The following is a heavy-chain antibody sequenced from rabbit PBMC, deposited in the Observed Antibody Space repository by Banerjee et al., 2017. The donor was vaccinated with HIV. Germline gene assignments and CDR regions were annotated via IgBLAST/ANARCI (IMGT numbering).Heavy chain of an antibody. V-gene: IGHV1S45*01. CDR2: IGAGSGTT. Sequence: QQQLEESGGGLVKPGGTLTLTCKASGFSFSSSYYMCWVRQAPGKGLEWIGCIGAGSGTTYYASWAKGRFTISKTSSTTVALQMTSLTAADTATYFCARGSAYAGAGYALWGPGTLVTDS. D-gene: IGHD4-2*01. CDR1: GFSFSSSYY. CDR3: ARGSAYAGAGYAL. J-gene: IGHJ4*01.